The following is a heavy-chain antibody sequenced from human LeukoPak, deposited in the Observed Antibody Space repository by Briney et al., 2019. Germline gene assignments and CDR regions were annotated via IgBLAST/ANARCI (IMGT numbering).Heavy chain of an antibody. D-gene: IGHD2-15*01. CDR1: SASISSGVYS. J-gene: IGHJ5*02. V-gene: IGHV4-30-2*01. CDR3: ARALYCSGGSCYPAQYNWFDP. Sequence: KPSQTLSLTCAVSSASISSGVYSWSWIRQPPGKGLEWIGCIYHSGSTYYNPSLKSRVTISVDTSKNQVSLKLSSVTAAETAVYYCARALYCSGGSCYPAQYNWFDPWGQGTLVTVSS. CDR2: IYHSGST.